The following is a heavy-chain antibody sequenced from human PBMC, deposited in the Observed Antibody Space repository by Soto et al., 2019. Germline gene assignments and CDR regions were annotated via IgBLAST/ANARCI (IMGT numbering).Heavy chain of an antibody. D-gene: IGHD1-26*01. CDR1: GYTFTSYY. V-gene: IGHV1-46*01. Sequence: QVQLVQSGAEVKKPGASVKVSCKASGYTFTSYYMHWVRQAPGQGLEWMGIINPSGGSTSYAQKSQGRVTMTRDTSTSTVYVELSSLRSEDTAVYYCASRGSGSPRQFDYWGQGTLVTVSS. CDR3: ASRGSGSPRQFDY. J-gene: IGHJ4*02. CDR2: INPSGGST.